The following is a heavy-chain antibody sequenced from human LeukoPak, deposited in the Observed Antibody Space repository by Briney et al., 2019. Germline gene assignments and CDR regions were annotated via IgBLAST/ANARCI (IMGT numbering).Heavy chain of an antibody. D-gene: IGHD3-10*01. V-gene: IGHV4-59*08. J-gene: IGHJ5*02. CDR3: ARHGKTWFGEYLRPYKRFDL. CDR1: GDSINRDY. Sequence: PSETLSLTCTVSGDSINRDYWSWIRQPPGKGLEWLGYIYYSESTSYSPSLKSRVAISLDTSKNQLSLELSSVTAADTAVYYCARHGKTWFGEYLRPYKRFDLWGQGTLVTVSS. CDR2: IYYSEST.